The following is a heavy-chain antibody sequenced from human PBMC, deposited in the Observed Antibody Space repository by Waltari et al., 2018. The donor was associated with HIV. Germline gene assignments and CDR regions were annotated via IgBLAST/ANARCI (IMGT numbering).Heavy chain of an antibody. V-gene: IGHV3-30*18. CDR2: ISYDGSNK. CDR1: GFTFSSYG. CDR3: AKGVTAYGDY. D-gene: IGHD5-18*01. J-gene: IGHJ4*02. Sequence: QVQLVESGGGVVQPGRSLRLSCAASGFTFSSYGMHWVRQAPGKGLEWVAVISYDGSNKYYADSVKGRFTISRDNSKNTLYLQMNSLRAEDTAVYYCAKGVTAYGDYWGQGTLVTVSS.